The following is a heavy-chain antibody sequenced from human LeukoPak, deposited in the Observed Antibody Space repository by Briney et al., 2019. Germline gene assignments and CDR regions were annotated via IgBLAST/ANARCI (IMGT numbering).Heavy chain of an antibody. CDR1: GFSFSSYV. J-gene: IGHJ4*02. Sequence: GGSLRLSCVASGFSFSSYVMNWVRQAPGKGLERVASINSGSSYVSYADSVKGRFTISRDNAKNSLYLQMNSLRVEDTAVYYCTRRTASDYWGQGSLVTVSS. CDR2: INSGSSYV. V-gene: IGHV3-21*01. CDR3: TRRTASDY. D-gene: IGHD5-18*01.